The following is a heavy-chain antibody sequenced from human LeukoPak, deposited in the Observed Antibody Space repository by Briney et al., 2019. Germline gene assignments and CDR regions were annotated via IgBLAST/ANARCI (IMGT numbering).Heavy chain of an antibody. J-gene: IGHJ4*02. V-gene: IGHV1-46*01. CDR3: ARKRTDGYIPYFFDY. CDR2: INPRGGST. CDR1: GYTFIDYY. D-gene: IGHD5-24*01. Sequence: ASVTVSCKASGYTFIDYYMHWVRQAPGQGLEWMGLINPRGGSTTYAQNFQGRGTITRDTSPSTLYMELSSLTYANTALYYCARKRTDGYIPYFFDYWGQGTLVTVSS.